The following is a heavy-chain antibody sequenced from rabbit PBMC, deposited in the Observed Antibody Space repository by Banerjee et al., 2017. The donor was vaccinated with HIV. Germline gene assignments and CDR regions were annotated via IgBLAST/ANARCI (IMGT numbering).Heavy chain of an antibody. Sequence: QEQLEESGGDLVKPEGSLTLTCTASGFSFSSSYWICWVRQAPGKGPEWIACIYAGSSSGTYYATWAKGRFTISKASSTTVTLQMTSLTAADTATYFCARGITNSGGNIDLWGQGTLVTVS. CDR2: IYAGSSSGT. D-gene: IGHD1-1*01. CDR3: ARGITNSGGNIDL. CDR1: GFSFSSSYW. J-gene: IGHJ3*01. V-gene: IGHV1S45*01.